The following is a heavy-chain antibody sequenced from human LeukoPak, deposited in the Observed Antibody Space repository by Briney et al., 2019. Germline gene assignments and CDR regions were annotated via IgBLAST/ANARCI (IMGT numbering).Heavy chain of an antibody. CDR3: ARDLIVGATEGDAFAI. CDR1: GGSISSYY. V-gene: IGHV4-4*07. J-gene: IGHJ3*02. Sequence: AETLSLTCTVSGGSISSYYWRWIRQAAGKGLEWVGRIYTSGSTNSNPSLKSRVPMSVDTSKTQFSLKLSSVTAADTAVYYCARDLIVGATEGDAFAIWGQGTMVTVSS. D-gene: IGHD1-26*01. CDR2: IYTSGST.